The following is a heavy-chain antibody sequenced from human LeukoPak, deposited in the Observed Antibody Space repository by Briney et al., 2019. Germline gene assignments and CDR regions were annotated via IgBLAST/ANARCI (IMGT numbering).Heavy chain of an antibody. Sequence: PGRSLRLSCAASGFTFDDYAMHWVRQAPGKGLEWVSGISWNSGSIGYADSVKGRFTISRDNAKNSLYLQMNSLRAEDTALYYCAKSRQIQLWGNEYYYGMDVWGQGTTVTVSS. D-gene: IGHD5-18*01. CDR3: AKSRQIQLWGNEYYYGMDV. J-gene: IGHJ6*02. CDR2: ISWNSGSI. CDR1: GFTFDDYA. V-gene: IGHV3-9*01.